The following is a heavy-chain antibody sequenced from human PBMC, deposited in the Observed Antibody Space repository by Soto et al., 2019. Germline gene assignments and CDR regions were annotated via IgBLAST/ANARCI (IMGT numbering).Heavy chain of an antibody. V-gene: IGHV4-39*07. D-gene: IGHD5-18*01. CDR3: ARGNADILDTAMVTLDY. CDR2: IYYSGST. J-gene: IGHJ4*02. Sequence: SETLSLTCTVSGGSISSSSYYWGWIRQPPGKGLEWIGSIYYSGSTYYNPSLKSRVTISVDTSKNQFSLKLSSVTAADTAVYYCARGNADILDTAMVTLDYWGQGTLVTVSS. CDR1: GGSISSSSYY.